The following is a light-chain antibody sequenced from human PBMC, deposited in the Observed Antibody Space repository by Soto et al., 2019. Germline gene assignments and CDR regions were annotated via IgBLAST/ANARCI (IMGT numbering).Light chain of an antibody. CDR2: GAS. CDR3: QQYNNWPPVYT. J-gene: IGKJ2*01. CDR1: QSVSSN. Sequence: EIVMTQSPATLSVSPGARATLSCRASQSVSSNLAWYQQKPGQAPRLLIYGASTRTTGIPARFSGSGSGTAFTLTISSLQSEDFAVYYCQQYNNWPPVYTFGQGTKLEIK. V-gene: IGKV3-15*01.